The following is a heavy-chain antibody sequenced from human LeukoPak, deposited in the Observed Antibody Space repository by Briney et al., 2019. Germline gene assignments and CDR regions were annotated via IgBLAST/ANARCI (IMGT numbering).Heavy chain of an antibody. V-gene: IGHV4-59*01. J-gene: IGHJ4*02. CDR2: IHYSGST. CDR3: ARDQGYGAYDY. Sequence: SSETLSLTSIVSGGSITSDYWTWIRQSPGKGLEWIGYIHYSGSTNANPSLKSRVIISIDTSKNQFSLKLISVTAADTAAYYCARDQGYGAYDYWGQGTLVTVSS. D-gene: IGHD4/OR15-4a*01. CDR1: GGSITSDY.